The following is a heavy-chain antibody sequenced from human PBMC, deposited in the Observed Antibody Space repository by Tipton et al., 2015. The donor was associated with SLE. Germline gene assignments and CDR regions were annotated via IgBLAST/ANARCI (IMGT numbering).Heavy chain of an antibody. V-gene: IGHV4-39*07. J-gene: IGHJ4*02. CDR2: IYYSGST. D-gene: IGHD7-27*01. CDR3: ARAELGDFDY. CDR1: GVSISSHSHY. Sequence: TLSPTCSVPGVSISSHSHYWGWIRQPPGKGLEWIGSIYYSGSTNYNPSLKSRVTISMDTSKNQFSLKLNSVTAADTAVYDCARAELGDFDYWGPGSLVTVAS.